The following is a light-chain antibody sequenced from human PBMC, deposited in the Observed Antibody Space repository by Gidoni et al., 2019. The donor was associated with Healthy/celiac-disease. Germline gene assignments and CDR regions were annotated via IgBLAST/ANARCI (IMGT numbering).Light chain of an antibody. CDR1: SSDVGGYNY. Sequence: QSALTQPASVSGSPGPSITISCTGTSSDVGGYNYVSWYQQNPGKAPKLMIYEVSNRPSGVSNRFSGSKSGNTASLTISGLQAEDEADYYCSSYTSSSTLYVFGTGTKVTVL. J-gene: IGLJ1*01. CDR3: SSYTSSSTLYV. V-gene: IGLV2-14*01. CDR2: EVS.